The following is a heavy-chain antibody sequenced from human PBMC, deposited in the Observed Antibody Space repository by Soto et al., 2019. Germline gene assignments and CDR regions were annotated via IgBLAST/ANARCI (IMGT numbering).Heavy chain of an antibody. J-gene: IGHJ4*02. CDR3: ATGYYGDYEYYFDY. Sequence: SETLSLTCTVSGGSISSSSYYWGWIRPPPGKGLEWIGSIYYSGSTYYNPSLKSRVTISVDTSKNQFSLKLSSVTAADTAVYYCATGYYGDYEYYFDYWGQGTLVTVSS. D-gene: IGHD4-17*01. CDR1: GGSISSSSYY. CDR2: IYYSGST. V-gene: IGHV4-39*01.